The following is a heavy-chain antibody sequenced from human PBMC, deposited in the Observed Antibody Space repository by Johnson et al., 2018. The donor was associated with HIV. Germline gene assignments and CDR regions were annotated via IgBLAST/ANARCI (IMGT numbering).Heavy chain of an antibody. CDR3: TTAPTPGTQVWSVGALEI. CDR2: IRSKSGGGTT. V-gene: IGHV3-15*01. J-gene: IGHJ3*02. D-gene: IGHD5-18*01. Sequence: VQLVESGGGLVKPGGSLRLSCEASGFTFSNAWMSWVRQAPGKGLEWVGRIRSKSGGGTTAYATTVHVRFTISRDDSTNTLYLQMNSLKTADTAVYYCTTAPTPGTQVWSVGALEIRGQGTMVTVSA. CDR1: GFTFSNAW.